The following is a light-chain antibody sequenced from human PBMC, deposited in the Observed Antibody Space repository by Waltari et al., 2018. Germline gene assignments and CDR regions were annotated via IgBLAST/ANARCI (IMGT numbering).Light chain of an antibody. CDR3: QAWDNNSVF. Sequence: SYDLTQPPSVSVSPGQTASISCSGDKLGDKYTSWYQQKAGQPPVLVIYNDGERPSEIPERFSGSNSGNTATLTISGAQAMDEAVYFCQAWDNNSVFFGGGTK. J-gene: IGLJ2*01. V-gene: IGLV3-1*01. CDR1: KLGDKY. CDR2: NDG.